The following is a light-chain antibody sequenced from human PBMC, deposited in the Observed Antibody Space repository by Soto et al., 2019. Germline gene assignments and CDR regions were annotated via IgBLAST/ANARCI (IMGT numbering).Light chain of an antibody. CDR2: GGS. CDR3: QQYGSSPRT. Sequence: EIVLTQSPGTLSLSPGERATLSCRASQSFSSNYLAWYQQKPGQAPRLLIYGGSSRATGTPDRFSGSGSGTDFTHTISRLEPEDFAVYYCQQYGSSPRTFGQGTKVEIK. J-gene: IGKJ1*01. CDR1: QSFSSNY. V-gene: IGKV3-20*01.